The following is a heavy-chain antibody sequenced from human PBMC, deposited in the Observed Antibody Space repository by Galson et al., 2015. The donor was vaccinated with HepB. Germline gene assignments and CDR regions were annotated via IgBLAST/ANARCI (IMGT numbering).Heavy chain of an antibody. CDR3: ARDRKGSGSYYLGGYYYYYYMDV. J-gene: IGHJ6*03. V-gene: IGHV1-18*01. CDR2: ISAYNGNT. Sequence: SVKVSCKASGYTFTSYGISWVRQAPGQGLEWMGWISAYNGNTNYAQRLQGRVTMTTDTSTSTAYMELMSLRSDDTAVYYCARDRKGSGSYYLGGYYYYYYMDVWGKGTTVTVSS. CDR1: GYTFTSYG. D-gene: IGHD3-10*01.